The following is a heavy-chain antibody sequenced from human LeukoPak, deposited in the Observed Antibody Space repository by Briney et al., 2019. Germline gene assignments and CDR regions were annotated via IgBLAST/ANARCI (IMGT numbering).Heavy chain of an antibody. CDR1: GGSFSGYY. CDR3: ARDRSYDLRGVDY. CDR2: INHSGST. D-gene: IGHD3-10*01. J-gene: IGHJ4*02. V-gene: IGHV4-34*01. Sequence: PSETLSLTCAVYGGSFSGYYWSWIRQPPGKGLEWIGEINHSGSTNYNPSLKSRVTISVDTSKNQFSLKLSSVTAADTAVYYCARDRSYDLRGVDYRGQGTLVTVSS.